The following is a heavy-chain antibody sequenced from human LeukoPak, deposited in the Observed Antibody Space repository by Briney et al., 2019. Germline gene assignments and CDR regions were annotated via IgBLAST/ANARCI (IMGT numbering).Heavy chain of an antibody. J-gene: IGHJ4*02. CDR2: IYTSGST. D-gene: IGHD6-13*01. CDR3: ARDLVAAAGEYYFDY. CDR1: GGSISSYY. V-gene: IGHV4-4*07. Sequence: SETLSLTCTVSGGSISSYYWSWIRQPAGKGLERIGRIYTSGSTNYNPSLKSRVTMSVDTSKNQFSLKLSSVTAADTAVYYCARDLVAAAGEYYFDYWGQGTLVTVSS.